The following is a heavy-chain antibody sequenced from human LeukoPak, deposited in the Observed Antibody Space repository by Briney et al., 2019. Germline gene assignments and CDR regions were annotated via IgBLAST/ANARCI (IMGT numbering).Heavy chain of an antibody. D-gene: IGHD3-22*01. Sequence: PGGSLGLSCAVSGFTLSQYWVHWVRQAPGKGLVWVSRINSDGSSRDYADSVKGRLTVSRDNSKNTLYLQMNSLRVEDTAVYYCAKDSRRWKTYYYDSTGLYYFAYWGQGTLVTVSS. CDR3: AKDSRRWKTYYYDSTGLYYFAY. CDR1: GFTLSQYW. V-gene: IGHV3-74*01. J-gene: IGHJ4*02. CDR2: INSDGSSR.